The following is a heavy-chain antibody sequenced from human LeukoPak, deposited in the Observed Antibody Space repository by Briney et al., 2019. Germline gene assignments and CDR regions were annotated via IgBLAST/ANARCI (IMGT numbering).Heavy chain of an antibody. CDR2: ISPDSGGT. D-gene: IGHD3-10*01. Sequence: ASVKVSCKASGYTFTGYYIHWVRQAPGQGLEWMGWISPDSGGTNYAQKFQGRVTMTEDTSTDTAYMELSSLRSEDTAVYYCATDMGGVFDPWGQGTLVTVSS. CDR1: GYTFTGYY. J-gene: IGHJ5*02. V-gene: IGHV1-2*02. CDR3: ATDMGGVFDP.